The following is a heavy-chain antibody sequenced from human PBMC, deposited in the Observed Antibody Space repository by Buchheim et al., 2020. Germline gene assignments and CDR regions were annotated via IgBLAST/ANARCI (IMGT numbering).Heavy chain of an antibody. V-gene: IGHV4-34*01. CDR1: GGSFSGYY. CDR3: ARVPTPYYYYGMDV. Sequence: QVQLQQWGAGLLKPSETLSLTCAVYGGSFSGYYWSWIRQPPGKGLEWIGEINHSGSTNYNPSLKSRVTISVDTSKNPFSLKLSSVTAADTAVYYCARVPTPYYYYGMDVWGQGTT. J-gene: IGHJ6*02. CDR2: INHSGST.